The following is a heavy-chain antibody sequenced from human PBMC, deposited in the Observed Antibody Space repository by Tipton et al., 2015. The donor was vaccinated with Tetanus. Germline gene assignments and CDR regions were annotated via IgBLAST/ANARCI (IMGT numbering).Heavy chain of an antibody. CDR1: GYTFTAQY. CDR2: IDPNSGDT. V-gene: IGHV1-2*02. CDR3: ARDRGDYIYYGMDV. D-gene: IGHD3-22*01. Sequence: QMQLVQSGAELKKPGASVKVSCKAFGYTFTAQYMYWVRQAPGQGLEWMGWIDPNSGDTKYAQKFQGRVTMTRDTSISTIHMELSRLKSDDTAVYYCARDRGDYIYYGMDVWGPGTTVTVS. J-gene: IGHJ6*02.